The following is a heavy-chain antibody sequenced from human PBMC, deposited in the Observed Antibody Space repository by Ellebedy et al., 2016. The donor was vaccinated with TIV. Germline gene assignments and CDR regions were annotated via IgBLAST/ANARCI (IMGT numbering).Heavy chain of an antibody. Sequence: GGSLRLSXVASGFTFSGSAMHWVRQASGKGLEWVGRIRSKANSYATAYAASVKGRFTISRDDSKNTAYLQMNSLKTEDTAVYYCTRPVSTSSPEYWGQGTLVTVSS. CDR1: GFTFSGSA. CDR2: IRSKANSYAT. CDR3: TRPVSTSSPEY. J-gene: IGHJ4*02. V-gene: IGHV3-73*01. D-gene: IGHD2-2*01.